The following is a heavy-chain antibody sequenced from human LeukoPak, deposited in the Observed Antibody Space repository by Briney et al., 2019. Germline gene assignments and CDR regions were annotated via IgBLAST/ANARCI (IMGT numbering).Heavy chain of an antibody. D-gene: IGHD6-19*01. V-gene: IGHV3-48*02. Sequence: ETLSLTCAVYGGSFSGYYWSWVRQAPGKGLEWVSYIGPGSNTMYYADSVKGRFTISRDNAKNSLYLQMNSLRDEDTAVFYCARAAYNSGPDYWGQGTLVTVSS. CDR1: GGSFSGYY. CDR3: ARAAYNSGPDY. J-gene: IGHJ4*02. CDR2: IGPGSNTM.